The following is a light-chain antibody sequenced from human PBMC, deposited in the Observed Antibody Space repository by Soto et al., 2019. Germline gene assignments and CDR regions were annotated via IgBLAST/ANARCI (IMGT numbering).Light chain of an antibody. Sequence: QSFLTQPASVSGSPGQSITISCAGTSSDVGSYNYVSWYQHHPGKAPKLMISEVSNRPSGVSNRFSGSKSGNTASLTISGLQTEDEADYYCSSFTSSSTGFFVFGTGTKSPS. CDR3: SSFTSSSTGFFV. CDR2: EVS. CDR1: SSDVGSYNY. V-gene: IGLV2-14*01. J-gene: IGLJ1*01.